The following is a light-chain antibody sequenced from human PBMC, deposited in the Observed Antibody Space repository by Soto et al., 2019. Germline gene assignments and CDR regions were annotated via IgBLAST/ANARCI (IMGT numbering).Light chain of an antibody. V-gene: IGLV1-40*01. CDR3: QSYDSSLSGWV. Sequence: QYVLTQPPSVSGAPGQRVTISCTGSSSNIGAGYDVNWYQQLPGTAPKLLIYGNSNRPSGVPDRFSGSKSGTSASLAITGRQAEDEADYYCQSYDSSLSGWVFGGGTKLTVL. J-gene: IGLJ3*02. CDR2: GNS. CDR1: SSNIGAGYD.